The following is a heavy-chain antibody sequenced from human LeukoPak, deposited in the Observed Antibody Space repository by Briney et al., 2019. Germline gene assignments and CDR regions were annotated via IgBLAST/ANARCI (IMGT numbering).Heavy chain of an antibody. Sequence: GGSLRLSCAASGFTFSSYDFHWVRQGTGKGLEWVSSIGTGGNTYYLASVKGRFTISRDNAKDSLYLQMNNLRVEGTALYYCTRGSPHGFDYWGQGTLVTVSS. CDR3: TRGSPHGFDY. CDR1: GFTFSSYD. V-gene: IGHV3-13*01. J-gene: IGHJ4*02. CDR2: IGTGGNT.